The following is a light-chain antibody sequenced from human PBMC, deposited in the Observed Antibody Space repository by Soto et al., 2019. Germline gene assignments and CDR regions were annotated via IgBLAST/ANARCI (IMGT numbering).Light chain of an antibody. Sequence: QSALTQPASVSGSPGQSITISCTGTSSDIGACNCVSWYQQHPGKAPKLMIYDVTDQPSGVSNRFSGSKSGNTASLTISGLQAEDEADYYCSSYASTNTPVFGGGTQLTVL. V-gene: IGLV2-14*03. CDR1: SSDIGACNC. CDR2: DVT. CDR3: SSYASTNTPV. J-gene: IGLJ7*01.